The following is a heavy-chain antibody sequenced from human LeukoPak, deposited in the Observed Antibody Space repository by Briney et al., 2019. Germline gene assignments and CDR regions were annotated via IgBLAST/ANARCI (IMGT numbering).Heavy chain of an antibody. Sequence: GGSLRLSCAASGFTFSSYSMNWVRQAPGKGLEWVSSISSSSSYIYYADSVKGRFTISRDDAKHSPYLQMDSLRAEDTAVYYCARKLRATVTAYFSDFDYWGQGTLVTVSS. V-gene: IGHV3-21*01. CDR1: GFTFSSYS. CDR2: ISSSSSYI. D-gene: IGHD2-21*02. CDR3: ARKLRATVTAYFSDFDY. J-gene: IGHJ4*02.